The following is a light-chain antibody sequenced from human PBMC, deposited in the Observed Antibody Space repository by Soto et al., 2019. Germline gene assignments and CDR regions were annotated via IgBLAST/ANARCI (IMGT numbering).Light chain of an antibody. Sequence: QSALTQPPSASGSPGQSVTISCTGTSSDVGGYNYVSWYQQHPGKAPKLMIYEVSKRPSGVPDRFSGSKSGNTASLTVSGLQAEDEADYYCSSYAGSTLVFGGGTQLTVL. CDR1: SSDVGGYNY. J-gene: IGLJ2*01. V-gene: IGLV2-8*01. CDR3: SSYAGSTLV. CDR2: EVS.